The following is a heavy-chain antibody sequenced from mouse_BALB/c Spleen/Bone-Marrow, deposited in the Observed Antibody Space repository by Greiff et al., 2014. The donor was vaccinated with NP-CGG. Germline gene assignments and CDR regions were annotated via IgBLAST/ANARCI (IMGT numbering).Heavy chain of an antibody. CDR2: INPDSRTI. CDR1: GFDFSGYR. CDR3: ARNGYYGGMTY. V-gene: IGHV4-1*02. Sequence: VQLQQSGGGLVQPGGSLKLSCAASGFDFSGYRMTWVRQAPGKGLEWIGEINPDSRTINYKPSLKEKFIMSRDNAKNTLYLQMSKVRSEDTALYYCARNGYYGGMTYWGQGTLVTVSA. D-gene: IGHD2-3*01. J-gene: IGHJ3*01.